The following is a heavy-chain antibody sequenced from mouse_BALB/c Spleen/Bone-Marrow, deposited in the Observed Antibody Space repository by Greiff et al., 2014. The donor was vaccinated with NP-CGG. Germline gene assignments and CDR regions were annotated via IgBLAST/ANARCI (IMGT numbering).Heavy chain of an antibody. D-gene: IGHD2-14*01. Sequence: DVQLQESGAELVKPGASVKLSCTASGFNIKDTYMHWVKQRPEQGLEWIGRVDPANGNTKYDPKFQGKATITADTSSNTAYPQLSSLTSEDTAVYYCARYRLGTYFDYWGQGTTLTVSS. CDR1: GFNIKDTY. J-gene: IGHJ2*01. CDR2: VDPANGNT. CDR3: ARYRLGTYFDY. V-gene: IGHV14-3*02.